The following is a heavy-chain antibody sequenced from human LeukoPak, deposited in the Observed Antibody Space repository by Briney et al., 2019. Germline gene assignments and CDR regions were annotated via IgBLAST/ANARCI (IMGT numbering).Heavy chain of an antibody. CDR2: INSDGSST. CDR3: ARTVPGYFFDY. V-gene: IGHV3-74*01. CDR1: GFTFSSYW. Sequence: GGSLRLSCAASGFTFSSYWMHWVRQAPGKGLVWVSRINSDGSSTSYADSVKGRFAISRDNAKNTLYLQMNSLRAEDTAVYYCARTVPGYFFDYWGQGTLVTVSS. D-gene: IGHD3-10*01. J-gene: IGHJ4*02.